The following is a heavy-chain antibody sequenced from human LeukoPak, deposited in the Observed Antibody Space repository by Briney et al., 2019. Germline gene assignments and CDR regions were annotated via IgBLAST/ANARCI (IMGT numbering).Heavy chain of an antibody. D-gene: IGHD6-19*01. CDR2: IIPIFGTV. J-gene: IGHJ3*02. V-gene: IGHV1-69*13. Sequence: VASVKVSCRASGDTFNSYAISWVRQAPGQGLEWMGRIIPIFGTVKYARKFQDRVTITADESTTTAYMELSSLRSEDTAVYYCAGAIAVAGTTSEESAFDIWGQGTMVTVSS. CDR3: AGAIAVAGTTSEESAFDI. CDR1: GDTFNSYA.